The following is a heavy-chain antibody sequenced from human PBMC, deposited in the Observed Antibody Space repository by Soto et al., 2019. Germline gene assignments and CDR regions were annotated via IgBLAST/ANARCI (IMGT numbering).Heavy chain of an antibody. V-gene: IGHV4-59*12. J-gene: IGHJ5*02. D-gene: IGHD2-15*01. CDR2: IYLGGSI. Sequence: SETLSLTCTVSGGSISSYYWSWIRQPPGKGLEWIGYIYLGGSINYNPSLKSRVTISVDTSKNQFSLRLSSVTASDTAVYYCARTPYHWGQGSLVTVSS. CDR1: GGSISSYY. CDR3: ARTPYH.